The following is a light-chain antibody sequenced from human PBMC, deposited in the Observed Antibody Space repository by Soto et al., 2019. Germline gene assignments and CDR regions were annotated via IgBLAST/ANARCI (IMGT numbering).Light chain of an antibody. CDR1: SSDVGGYNY. Sequence: QSVLTQPASVSGSPGQSITISCTGTSSDVGGYNYVSWYQQHPGKAPKLVIYGVSNRPSGVSNRFSGSKSGNTASLTISGLQAEDEADYYCTSYTGIITLDGFGTGTKVTVL. CDR2: GVS. CDR3: TSYTGIITLDG. V-gene: IGLV2-14*01. J-gene: IGLJ1*01.